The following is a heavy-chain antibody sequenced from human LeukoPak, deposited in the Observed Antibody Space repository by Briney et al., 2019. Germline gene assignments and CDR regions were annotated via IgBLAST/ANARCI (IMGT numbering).Heavy chain of an antibody. Sequence: HPGRSLRLSCAASGFTFSSYGMHWVRQAPGKGLEWVAVIWYDGSDKYYADSVKGRFTISRDNSKNTLYLQMNSLRVEDTAVYYCARGSGMVKNGDAFDIWGQGTMVTVSS. CDR2: IWYDGSDK. CDR3: ARGSGMVKNGDAFDI. D-gene: IGHD3-10*01. CDR1: GFTFSSYG. J-gene: IGHJ3*02. V-gene: IGHV3-33*01.